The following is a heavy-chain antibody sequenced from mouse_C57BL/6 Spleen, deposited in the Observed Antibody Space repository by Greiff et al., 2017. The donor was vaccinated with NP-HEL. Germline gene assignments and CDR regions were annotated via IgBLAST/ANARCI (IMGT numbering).Heavy chain of an antibody. CDR3: SRSDSDY. V-gene: IGHV14-2*01. CDR2: IDPEDGET. D-gene: IGHD2-4*01. Sequence: EVQLLESGAERGKKGEEGKGYGTAAGFNIKDYYMHWVKQRTEQGLEWIGRIDPEDGETKYSPKFQGKATITADTSSNTAYLQLSSLPSEDTAVYYCSRSDSDYWGQGTPLPVSS. J-gene: IGHJ2*01. CDR1: GFNIKDYY.